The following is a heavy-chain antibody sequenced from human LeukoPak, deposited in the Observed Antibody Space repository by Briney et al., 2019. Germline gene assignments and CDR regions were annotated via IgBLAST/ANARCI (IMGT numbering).Heavy chain of an antibody. D-gene: IGHD2-15*01. CDR2: INPNSGGT. V-gene: IGHV1-2*02. CDR3: ARVRCSGGSCYLTLGY. CDR1: GYTFTGYY. J-gene: IGHJ4*02. Sequence: ASVKVSCKASGYTFTGYYIHWVRQAPGQGLEWMGWINPNSGGTNYAQKFQGRVTMTRDTSISTAYMELSRLRSDDTAVYYCARVRCSGGSCYLTLGYWGQGTMVTVSS.